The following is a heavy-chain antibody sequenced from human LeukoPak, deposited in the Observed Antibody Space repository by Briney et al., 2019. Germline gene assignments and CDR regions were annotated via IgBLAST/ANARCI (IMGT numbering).Heavy chain of an antibody. CDR1: GGAISSGGYY. Sequence: SETLSLTCTVSGGAISSGGYYWSWIRQPPGKGLEWIGYIYHSGSTYYNPSLKSRVIISVDRSKNQFSLKLSSVTAADTAVYYCARVSIEARMADYWGQGTLVTVSS. J-gene: IGHJ4*02. CDR2: IYHSGST. D-gene: IGHD6-6*01. V-gene: IGHV4-30-2*01. CDR3: ARVSIEARMADY.